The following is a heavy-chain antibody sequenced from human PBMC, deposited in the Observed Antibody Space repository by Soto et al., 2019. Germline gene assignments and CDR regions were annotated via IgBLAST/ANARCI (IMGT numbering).Heavy chain of an antibody. CDR1: GFTLSSYS. Sequence: EVQLVESGGGLVQPGGSLRLSCAASGFTLSSYSMNWVRQAPGKGLEWVSYISSSSSTIYYADSVKGRFTISRDNAKNSMHLQMNSLRDEDTAVYYCARGRVVNTPGPNLDYWGQGTLVTVSS. D-gene: IGHD3-3*01. V-gene: IGHV3-48*02. CDR2: ISSSSSTI. CDR3: ARGRVVNTPGPNLDY. J-gene: IGHJ4*02.